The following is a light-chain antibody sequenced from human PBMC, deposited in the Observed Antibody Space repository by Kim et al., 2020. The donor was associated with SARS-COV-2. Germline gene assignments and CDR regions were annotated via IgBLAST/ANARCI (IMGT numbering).Light chain of an antibody. CDR3: QVWDSTTASWV. CDR2: RDS. Sequence: SYELTQPPAVSVALGQTATMTCGGNNIGTKKVHWYQQRPGQAPLLVIFRDSHRPSGISEQFSGSNSGYTASLTISRAQAENEADFYCQVWDSTTASWVFGGGTKLTVL. CDR1: NIGTKK. V-gene: IGLV3-9*01. J-gene: IGLJ3*02.